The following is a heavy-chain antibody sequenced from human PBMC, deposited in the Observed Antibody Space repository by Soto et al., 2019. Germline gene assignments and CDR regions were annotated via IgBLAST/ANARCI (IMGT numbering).Heavy chain of an antibody. V-gene: IGHV4-31*03. J-gene: IGHJ4*02. CDR2: IYYSGST. CDR1: GGSISSGGYY. Sequence: QVQLQESGPGLVKPSQTLSLTCTVSGGSISSGGYYWSWIRQHPGKGLEWIGYIYYSGSTYYNPSLESRVTISEDTSKNQFSLKLSSVTAADTAVYYCAGSDYYDTSGYYYRVDYWGQGTLVTVSS. D-gene: IGHD3-22*01. CDR3: AGSDYYDTSGYYYRVDY.